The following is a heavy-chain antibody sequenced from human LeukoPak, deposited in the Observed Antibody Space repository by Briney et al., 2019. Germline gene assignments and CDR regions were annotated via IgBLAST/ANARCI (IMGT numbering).Heavy chain of an antibody. V-gene: IGHV3-21*01. D-gene: IGHD3-9*01. J-gene: IGHJ5*02. CDR1: GFTFSSYS. CDR2: ISSSSSYI. Sequence: GGSLRLSCAASGFTFSSYSMNWVRQAPGKGLEWVSSISSSSSYIYYADSVKGRFTISRDNAKNSLYLQMNSLRAEDTAVYYCAIPHYDILTGPPLGWFDPWGQGTLVTVSS. CDR3: AIPHYDILTGPPLGWFDP.